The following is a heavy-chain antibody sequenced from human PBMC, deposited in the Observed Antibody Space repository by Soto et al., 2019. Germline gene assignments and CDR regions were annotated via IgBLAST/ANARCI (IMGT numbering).Heavy chain of an antibody. D-gene: IGHD7-27*01. Sequence: QGQLVQSGAEVKKPGASVKVSCKASGYTFTDYGISWVRQDPGQGLEWMGWISAYNSNTNYAQKVQGRVTMTTDTSTSTAYMELRNLTSGDTAVYYCARDSGNLGNWAYFFDYWGQGTLVTVSS. CDR3: ARDSGNLGNWAYFFDY. J-gene: IGHJ4*02. V-gene: IGHV1-18*01. CDR1: GYTFTDYG. CDR2: ISAYNSNT.